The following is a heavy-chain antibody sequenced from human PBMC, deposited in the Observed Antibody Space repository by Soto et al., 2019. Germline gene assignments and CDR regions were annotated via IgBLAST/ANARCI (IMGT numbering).Heavy chain of an antibody. CDR2: ISSSSSYI. CDR3: ARGGYGYGYNYYYGMDV. V-gene: IGHV3-21*01. J-gene: IGHJ6*02. Sequence: GGSLRLSCAASGFTFSSYSMNWVRQAPGKGLEWVSSISSSSSYIYYADSVKGRFTISRDNAKSSLYLQMNSLRAEDTSVYYCARGGYGYGYNYYYGMDVWGQGTSVTVSS. CDR1: GFTFSSYS. D-gene: IGHD5-18*01.